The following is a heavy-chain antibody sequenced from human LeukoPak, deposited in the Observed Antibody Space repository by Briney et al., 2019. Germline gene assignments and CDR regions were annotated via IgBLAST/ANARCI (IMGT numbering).Heavy chain of an antibody. D-gene: IGHD3-10*01. V-gene: IGHV3-23*01. CDR1: GFTFSSYA. J-gene: IGHJ3*02. CDR3: AKEPYGSGSYGDAFDI. CDR2: ISGSGGST. Sequence: PGGSLRLSCAASGFTFSSYAMSWVRQAPGKGLEWVSAISGSGGSTYYADSVKGRFTISRDNSKNTLYLQMNSLRAEDTAVYYCAKEPYGSGSYGDAFDIWGQGTMVTVSS.